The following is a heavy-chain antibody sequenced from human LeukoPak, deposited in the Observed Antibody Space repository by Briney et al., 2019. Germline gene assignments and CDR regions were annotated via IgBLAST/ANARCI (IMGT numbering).Heavy chain of an antibody. D-gene: IGHD1-7*01. CDR2: IYYSGST. V-gene: IGHV4-59*01. J-gene: IGHJ6*02. CDR1: GGSISSYY. CDR3: ARDNWNYGSSMDV. Sequence: KPSETLSLTCTVSGGSISSYYWSWIRQPPGKGLEWIGYIYYSGSTNYNPSLKSRVTISVDTSKNQFSLKLSSVTAAGTAVYYCARDNWNYGSSMDVWGQGATVTVSS.